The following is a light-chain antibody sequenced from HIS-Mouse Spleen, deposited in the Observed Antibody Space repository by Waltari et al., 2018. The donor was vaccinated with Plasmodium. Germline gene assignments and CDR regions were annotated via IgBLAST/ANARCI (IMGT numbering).Light chain of an antibody. V-gene: IGKV1-5*03. CDR2: KAS. J-gene: IGKJ1*01. Sequence: DIQMTQSPSTLSASVGDRVTITCRASQSISSRLAWYQQQPGKAPKHLIYKASSLESGVPSRFSGSGSGTEFTLTISSLQPDDFATYYCQQYNSYSWTFGQGTKVEIK. CDR1: QSISSR. CDR3: QQYNSYSWT.